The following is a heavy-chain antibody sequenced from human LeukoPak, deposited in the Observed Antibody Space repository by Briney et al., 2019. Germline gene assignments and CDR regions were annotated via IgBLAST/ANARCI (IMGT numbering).Heavy chain of an antibody. D-gene: IGHD3-22*01. Sequence: GASVKVSCKASGFTFTSSAMQWVRQARGQRLEWIGWIVVGSGNTNYAQKFQERVTITRDMSTSTAYMELSSLRSEDTAVYYCAADSYYDSSGYYWGAFDYWGQGTLVTVSS. CDR3: AADSYYDSSGYYWGAFDY. V-gene: IGHV1-58*02. CDR2: IVVGSGNT. CDR1: GFTFTSSA. J-gene: IGHJ4*02.